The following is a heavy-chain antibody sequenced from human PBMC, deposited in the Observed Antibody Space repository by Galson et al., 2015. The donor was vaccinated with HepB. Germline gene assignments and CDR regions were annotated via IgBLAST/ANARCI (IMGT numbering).Heavy chain of an antibody. D-gene: IGHD6-6*01. V-gene: IGHV4-59*01. CDR2: IYYSGST. Sequence: LSLTCTVSGGSISSYYWSWIRQPPGKGLEWIGYIYYSGSTNYNPSLKSRVTISVDTSKNQFSLKLSSVTAADTAVYYCARYLFPSSSSLDYWGQGTLVTVSS. CDR3: ARYLFPSSSSLDY. CDR1: GGSISSYY. J-gene: IGHJ4*02.